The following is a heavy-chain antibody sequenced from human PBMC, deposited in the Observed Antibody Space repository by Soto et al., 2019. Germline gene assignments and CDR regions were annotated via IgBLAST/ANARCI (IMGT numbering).Heavy chain of an antibody. V-gene: IGHV4-31*03. J-gene: IGHJ4*02. CDR3: ARAGYDSSGYLLTVFDY. CDR1: GGSISSGGYY. D-gene: IGHD3-22*01. Sequence: TLSLTCTVSGGSISSGGYYWSWIRQHPGKGLEWIGYIYYSGSTYYNPSLKSRVTISVDTSKNQSSLKLSSVTAADTAVYYCARAGYDSSGYLLTVFDYWGQGTLVTVSS. CDR2: IYYSGST.